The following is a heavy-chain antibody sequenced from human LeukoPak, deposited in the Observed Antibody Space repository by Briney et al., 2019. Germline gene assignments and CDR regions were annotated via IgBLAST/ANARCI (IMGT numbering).Heavy chain of an antibody. CDR1: GFTFRSYE. Sequence: GGSLRLSCAASGFTFRSYEMNWVRQAPGKGLEWVSYISSGGSTIHYADSVKGRFTISRDNAKNSLYLQMNSLRAEDTAVYYCARDLTYCGGDCPGPFDYWGQGTVVTVSS. CDR2: ISSGGSTI. V-gene: IGHV3-48*03. CDR3: ARDLTYCGGDCPGPFDY. D-gene: IGHD2-21*02. J-gene: IGHJ4*02.